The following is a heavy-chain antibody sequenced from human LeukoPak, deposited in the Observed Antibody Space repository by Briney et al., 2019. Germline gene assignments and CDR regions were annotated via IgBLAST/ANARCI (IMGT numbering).Heavy chain of an antibody. CDR1: GDSVSSKSAA. Sequence: SQTLSLTCALSGDSVSSKSAAWNWLRQSPSRGLEWLGKTYYRSKWYNDYAVSVKSRIPINPDTSKSQFSLQLNSVTPEDTAVYYCARESSGSYDDAFDIWGQGTMVTVSS. J-gene: IGHJ3*02. CDR3: ARESSGSYDDAFDI. CDR2: TYYRSKWYN. D-gene: IGHD1-26*01. V-gene: IGHV6-1*01.